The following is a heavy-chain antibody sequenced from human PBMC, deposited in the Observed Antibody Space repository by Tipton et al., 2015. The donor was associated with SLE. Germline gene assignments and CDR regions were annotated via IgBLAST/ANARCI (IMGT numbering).Heavy chain of an antibody. Sequence: TLSLTCTVSGGSISSSSYYWSWIRQPAGKGLEWIGHIYISGSTNYNPSLKSRVTISVDTSKNQFSLKLSSVTAADTAVYYCARGKGGVIARPYYYGMDVWGQGTTVTVSS. CDR1: GGSISSSSYY. D-gene: IGHD2-21*01. CDR2: IYISGST. J-gene: IGHJ6*02. V-gene: IGHV4-61*09. CDR3: ARGKGGVIARPYYYGMDV.